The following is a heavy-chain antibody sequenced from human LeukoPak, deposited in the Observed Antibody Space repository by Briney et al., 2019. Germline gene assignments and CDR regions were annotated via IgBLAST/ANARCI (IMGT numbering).Heavy chain of an antibody. Sequence: PGGSLRLSCAASGFTFSRFWMSWVRQAPGKGLEWVANVKQDGSEKYYVDSVKGRFTISRDNAKNTLYLQMNSLRAEDTAVYYCARVGAIVARLPHFDYWGQGTLVTVSS. J-gene: IGHJ4*02. CDR2: VKQDGSEK. V-gene: IGHV3-7*02. D-gene: IGHD5-12*01. CDR1: GFTFSRFW. CDR3: ARVGAIVARLPHFDY.